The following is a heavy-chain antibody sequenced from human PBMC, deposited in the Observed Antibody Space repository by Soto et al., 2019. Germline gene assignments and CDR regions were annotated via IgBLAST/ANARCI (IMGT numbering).Heavy chain of an antibody. Sequence: QVQLVQSGAEVKKPGSSVKVSCKASADTFNSYSLSWLRQAPGPRLEWMGGITPVFGTADYAQSFEDRLTITADDSTSTVYMELSSLRSDDTAVYYCARSLEVTTVTNWFDPWGQGALVTVSS. D-gene: IGHD4-17*01. CDR1: ADTFNSYS. CDR3: ARSLEVTTVTNWFDP. V-gene: IGHV1-69*01. J-gene: IGHJ5*02. CDR2: ITPVFGTA.